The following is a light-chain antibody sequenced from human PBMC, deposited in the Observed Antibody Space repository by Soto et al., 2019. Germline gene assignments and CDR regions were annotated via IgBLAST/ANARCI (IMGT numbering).Light chain of an antibody. Sequence: DIVMTQSPDSLAVSLGERATFNCKSSQSILDRSKNKYYLAWYQQKSGQPPKPLIYWSSLLESGVPDRFTGSGSGTDFTLTISSLQAEDVAVYYCQQYFTSPWTFGQGTKVEI. V-gene: IGKV4-1*01. CDR1: QSILDRSKNKYY. J-gene: IGKJ1*01. CDR3: QQYFTSPWT. CDR2: WSS.